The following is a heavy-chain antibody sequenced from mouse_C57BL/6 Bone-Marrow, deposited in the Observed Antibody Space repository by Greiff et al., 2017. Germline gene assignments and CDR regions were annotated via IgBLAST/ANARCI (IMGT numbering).Heavy chain of an antibody. CDR2: IYPGSGST. J-gene: IGHJ2*01. V-gene: IGHV1-55*01. CDR1: GYTFTSYW. CDR3: ARSGITTEGY. Sequence: QVQLKESGAELVKPGASVKMSCKASGYTFTSYWITWVKQRPGQGLEWIGGIYPGSGSTNYNEKFKSKATLTVDTSSSTAYMQLSSLTSEDSAVYYCARSGITTEGYWGQGTTLTVSS. D-gene: IGHD1-1*01.